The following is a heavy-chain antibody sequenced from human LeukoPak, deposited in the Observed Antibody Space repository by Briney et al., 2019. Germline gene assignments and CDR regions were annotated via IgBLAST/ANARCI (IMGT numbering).Heavy chain of an antibody. D-gene: IGHD3-10*01. J-gene: IGHJ4*02. CDR1: GFTFRTYS. CDR3: ANLWFGELSNY. CDR2: ISSTGDYM. Sequence: GGSLRLSCAASGFTFRTYSLNWVRQAPGKGLEWVSSISSTGDYMYFADSLKGRFTISRDNAKNSLYLQMNSLRAEDTAVYYCANLWFGELSNYWGQGTLVTVSS. V-gene: IGHV3-21*04.